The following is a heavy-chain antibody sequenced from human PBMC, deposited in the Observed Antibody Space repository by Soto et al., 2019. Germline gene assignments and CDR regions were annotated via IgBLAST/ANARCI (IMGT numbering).Heavy chain of an antibody. CDR3: ARARYYDYVWGSYRYYYYYGVDV. Sequence: KTSETLSLTCAVSSFSISSGYYWGWVRQPPGKGLEWIGSIYHSGTTNYSPSLKSRVTISIDTSKNQFSLTLRSVTAADAAVYYCARARYYDYVWGSYRYYYYYGVDVWGQGTTVTVSS. V-gene: IGHV4-38-2*01. CDR2: IYHSGTT. D-gene: IGHD3-16*02. J-gene: IGHJ6*02. CDR1: SFSISSGYY.